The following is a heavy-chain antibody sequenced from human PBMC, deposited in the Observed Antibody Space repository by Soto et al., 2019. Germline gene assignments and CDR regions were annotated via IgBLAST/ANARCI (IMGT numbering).Heavy chain of an antibody. Sequence: ASVKVSCKASGYTFTSYGISWVRQAPGQGLEWMGWISAYNGNTNYAQKLQGRVTMSTDTSTSTAYMELRSLRSDDTAVYYCARDRMVRGYRPYSWFDPWGQGTLVTVSS. J-gene: IGHJ5*02. CDR3: ARDRMVRGYRPYSWFDP. V-gene: IGHV1-18*01. CDR1: GYTFTSYG. D-gene: IGHD3-10*01. CDR2: ISAYNGNT.